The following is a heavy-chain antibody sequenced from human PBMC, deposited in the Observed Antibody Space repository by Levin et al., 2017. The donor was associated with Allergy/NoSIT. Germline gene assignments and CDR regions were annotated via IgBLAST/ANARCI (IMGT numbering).Heavy chain of an antibody. V-gene: IGHV1-2*02. CDR1: GYTFTGYY. J-gene: IGHJ4*02. Sequence: PTASVKVSCKASGYTFTGYYMHWVRQAPGQGLEWMGWINPNSGGTNYAQKFQGRVTMTRDTSISTAYMELSRLRSDDTAVYYCARDYDSSGYYFGYWGQGTLVTVSS. CDR3: ARDYDSSGYYFGY. D-gene: IGHD3-22*01. CDR2: INPNSGGT.